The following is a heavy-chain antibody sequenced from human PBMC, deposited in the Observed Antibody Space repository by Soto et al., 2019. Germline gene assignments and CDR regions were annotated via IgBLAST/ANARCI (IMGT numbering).Heavy chain of an antibody. V-gene: IGHV3-30*18. CDR1: GFTFSSYG. J-gene: IGHJ6*02. D-gene: IGHD2-15*01. CDR2: ISYDGSNK. Sequence: GGSLRLSCASSGFTFSSYGMHWVRQAPGKGLEWVAVISYDGSNKYYADSVKGRFTISRDNSKNTLYLQMSSLKPEDTAVYYCAKDADVEAYYYYYGMDGWGQGT. CDR3: AKDADVEAYYYYYGMDG.